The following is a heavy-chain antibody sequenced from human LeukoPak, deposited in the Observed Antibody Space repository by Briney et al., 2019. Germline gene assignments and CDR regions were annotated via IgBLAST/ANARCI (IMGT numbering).Heavy chain of an antibody. D-gene: IGHD3-10*01. V-gene: IGHV1-46*01. CDR1: GYTFTSYY. J-gene: IGHJ4*02. Sequence: GASVKVSCKASGYTFTSYYMHWVRQAPGQGLEWMGIINPSGGSTSYAQKFQGRVTMTRDTSISTAYMELSSLRSEDTAVYYCARGRSHEGDDYWGQGTLVTVSS. CDR3: ARGRSHEGDDY. CDR2: INPSGGST.